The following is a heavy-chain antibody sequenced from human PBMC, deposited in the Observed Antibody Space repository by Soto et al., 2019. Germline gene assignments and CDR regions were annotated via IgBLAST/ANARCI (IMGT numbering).Heavy chain of an antibody. CDR3: ARVGARRFDP. J-gene: IGHJ5*02. V-gene: IGHV1-18*01. Sequence: ASVKVSCKASGYPFRSYYISWVRQAPGQGLEWMGWISPYNNNTHYPQKVQGRVSMTTDPSTTTAYMELTSLTSDDTAVYYCARVGARRFDPWGQGTQVTVSS. CDR1: GYPFRSYY. CDR2: ISPYNNNT.